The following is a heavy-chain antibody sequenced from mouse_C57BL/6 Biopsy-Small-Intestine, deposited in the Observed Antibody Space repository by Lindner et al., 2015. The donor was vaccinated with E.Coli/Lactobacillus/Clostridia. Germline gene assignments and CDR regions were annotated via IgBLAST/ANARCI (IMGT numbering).Heavy chain of an antibody. J-gene: IGHJ1*03. CDR1: GYTFTGYT. Sequence: RPGTSVKLSCKASGYTFTGYTINWVKQRSGQGLEWVGDIYPSNGNTYFNEKFKGKATLTADKSSTTAYMELRSLTSEDSAVYFCARSAYSNYVNWYFDVWGTGTTVTVSS. CDR3: ARSAYSNYVNWYFDV. D-gene: IGHD2-5*01. CDR2: IYPSNGNT. V-gene: IGHV1-81*01.